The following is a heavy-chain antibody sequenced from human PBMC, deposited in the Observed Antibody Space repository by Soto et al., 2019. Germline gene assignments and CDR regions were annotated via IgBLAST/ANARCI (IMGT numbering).Heavy chain of an antibody. V-gene: IGHV5-51*01. CDR2: TYPGGSDT. J-gene: IGHJ4*02. CDR3: ATTDSGNYPARYFDC. Sequence: GESLKISCKVSGYILSTFWIGWVRQMPGKGLEWMGITYPGGSDTRYSPSFRGQVAISAGKSINTAYLQWSSLKASDTAMYYCATTDSGNYPARYFDCWGQGTLVTVSS. CDR1: GYILSTFW. D-gene: IGHD3-10*01.